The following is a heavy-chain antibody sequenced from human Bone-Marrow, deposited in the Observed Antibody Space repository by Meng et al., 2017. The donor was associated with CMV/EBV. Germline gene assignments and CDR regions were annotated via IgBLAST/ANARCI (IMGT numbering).Heavy chain of an antibody. D-gene: IGHD5-24*01. CDR2: ISYDGSNK. CDR3: AKDLFRDGYNYWGWADY. CDR1: GFTFSTYA. V-gene: IGHV3-30*04. J-gene: IGHJ4*02. Sequence: GESLKISCAASGFTFSTYAMHWVRQAPGKGLEWVAVISYDGSNKYYADSVKGRFTISRDNSKNTLYLQMSSLRAEDTAVYYCAKDLFRDGYNYWGWADYWGQGTLVTVSS.